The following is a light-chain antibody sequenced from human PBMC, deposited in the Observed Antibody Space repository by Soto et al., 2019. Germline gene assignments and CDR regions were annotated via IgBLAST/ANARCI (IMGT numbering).Light chain of an antibody. CDR2: GAS. CDR1: QRVSSS. J-gene: IGKJ1*01. CDR3: QQYNNWWT. Sequence: EVVMTQSPATLSMSPGETATLSCRASQRVSSSLAWYQQKPGQAPRPLIYGASTRATGIPDRFSGSGSETEFTLTISSLQAEDFAIYYCQQYNNWWTFGQGTKVEIK. V-gene: IGKV3-15*01.